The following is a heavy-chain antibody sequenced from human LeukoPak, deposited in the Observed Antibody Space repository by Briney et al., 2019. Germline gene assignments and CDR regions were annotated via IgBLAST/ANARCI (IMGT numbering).Heavy chain of an antibody. Sequence: SETLSLTCTVSGGSISSYYWGWFRQPAGKGLEWIGRIYTSGSTNYNPSLKRRVTMSVDTSKNQFSLKLSSVTAADTAVYYCARELGATEFDPWGQGTLVTVSS. V-gene: IGHV4-4*07. CDR2: IYTSGST. CDR3: ARELGATEFDP. D-gene: IGHD1-26*01. CDR1: GGSISSYY. J-gene: IGHJ5*02.